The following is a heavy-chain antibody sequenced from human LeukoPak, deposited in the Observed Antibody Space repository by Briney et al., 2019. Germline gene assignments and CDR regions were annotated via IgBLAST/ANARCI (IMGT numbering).Heavy chain of an antibody. D-gene: IGHD3-3*01. J-gene: IGHJ4*02. CDR1: GGSISSNGYY. CDR3: ASIFGVARDY. Sequence: SETLSLTCTVSGGSISSNGYYWAWFRQPPGKGLEWIGSIYYSGSTNYNPSLKSRVTISVDTSKNQFSLKLSSVTAADTAVYYCASIFGVARDYWGQGTLVTVSS. CDR2: IYYSGST. V-gene: IGHV4-39*07.